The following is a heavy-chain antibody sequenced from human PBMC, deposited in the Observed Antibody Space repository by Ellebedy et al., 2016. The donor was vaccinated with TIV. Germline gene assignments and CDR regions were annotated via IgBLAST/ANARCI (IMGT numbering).Heavy chain of an antibody. CDR3: ARDPLLNYYNQGMWFDP. Sequence: GESLKISCAASGFTFSSYGMHWVRQAPGKGLEWVAVMWYDGSNKFYADSVKGRFTVSRDNSKNTLYLQMNSLQADDTAIYYCARDPLLNYYNQGMWFDPWGQGTLVTVSS. V-gene: IGHV3-33*01. CDR2: MWYDGSNK. CDR1: GFTFSSYG. D-gene: IGHD3-10*01. J-gene: IGHJ5*02.